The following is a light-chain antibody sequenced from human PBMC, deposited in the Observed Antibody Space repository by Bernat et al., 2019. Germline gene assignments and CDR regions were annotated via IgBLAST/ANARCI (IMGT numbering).Light chain of an antibody. V-gene: IGKV3-15*01. CDR2: GAS. Sequence: EIVMTQSPATLSVSPGERATLSCRASQSVSSNLAWYQQKPGQAPRLLMYGASTRATGVPATFSGSGSGTEFTLNISSLQSEDFAVYYCQQYNTWPRTFGQGTKVEIK. CDR3: QQYNTWPRT. J-gene: IGKJ1*01. CDR1: QSVSSN.